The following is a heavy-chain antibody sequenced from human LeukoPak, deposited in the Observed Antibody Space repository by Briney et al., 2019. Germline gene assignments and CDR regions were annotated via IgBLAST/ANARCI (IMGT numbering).Heavy chain of an antibody. D-gene: IGHD5-12*01. CDR1: GFTFSSYA. V-gene: IGHV3-30*04. Sequence: GGSLRLSCAASGFTFSSYAMHWVRQAPGKGLEWVAVISYDGSNKYYADSVKGRFTISRDNSKNTPYLQMNSLRAEDTAVYYCARDRGPYSGYDPSFGYWGQGTLVTVSS. J-gene: IGHJ4*02. CDR3: ARDRGPYSGYDPSFGY. CDR2: ISYDGSNK.